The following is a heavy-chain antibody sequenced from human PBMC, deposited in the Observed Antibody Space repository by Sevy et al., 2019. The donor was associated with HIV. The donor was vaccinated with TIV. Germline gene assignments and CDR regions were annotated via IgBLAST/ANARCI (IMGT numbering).Heavy chain of an antibody. CDR2: FSFGCGRI. D-gene: IGHD2-8*01. V-gene: IGHV3-23*01. CDR1: GFTFSKYS. J-gene: IGHJ4*02. CDR3: AREGCTKPHDY. Sequence: GGSLRLSCEASGFTFSKYSMSWVRQAPGKGLEWVSTFSFGCGRINYADSVKGRLTISRDDSKNTLYLQMNGLRAEDTAVYYCAREGCTKPHDYWGQGTLVTVSS.